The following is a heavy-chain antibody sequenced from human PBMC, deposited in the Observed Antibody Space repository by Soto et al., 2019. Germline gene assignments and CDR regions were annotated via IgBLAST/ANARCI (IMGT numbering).Heavy chain of an antibody. D-gene: IGHD1-26*01. CDR2: ITGSGASA. J-gene: IGHJ3*02. Sequence: GGSLRLSCAASGFTFSSYAVAWFRQAPGKGLEWVSAITGSGASAYYADSVKGRFTISRDNAKNTLYLQMNSLRAEDTAVYYCARVSRNGSYSGAFESWGQGTMVTVSS. CDR3: ARVSRNGSYSGAFES. V-gene: IGHV3-23*01. CDR1: GFTFSSYA.